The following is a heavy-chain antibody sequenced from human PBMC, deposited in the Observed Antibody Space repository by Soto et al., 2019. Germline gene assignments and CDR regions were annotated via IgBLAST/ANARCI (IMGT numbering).Heavy chain of an antibody. CDR2: IWYDGSNK. V-gene: IGHV3-33*01. D-gene: IGHD3-9*01. Sequence: SLRLSCAASGFTFSSYGMHWVRQAPGKGLEWVAVIWYDGSNKYYADSVKGRFTISRDNSKNTLYLQMNSLRAEDTAVYYCAREGPRVDFDWSYYYYYMDVWGKGTTVTVSS. CDR1: GFTFSSYG. CDR3: AREGPRVDFDWSYYYYYMDV. J-gene: IGHJ6*03.